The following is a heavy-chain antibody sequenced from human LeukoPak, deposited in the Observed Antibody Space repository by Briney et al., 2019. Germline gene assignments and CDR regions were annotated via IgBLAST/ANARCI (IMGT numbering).Heavy chain of an antibody. D-gene: IGHD6-13*01. CDR1: RFTFSISS. CDR3: ARVRSSSWFDY. V-gene: IGHV3-74*01. CDR2: ISIDETTT. J-gene: IGHJ4*02. Sequence: GRSLRLSCSASRFTFSISSMHCVRRAPGKGLVGVSRISIDETTTNYRDSVKGRFIISRDNAKNTLYLQMNGLRAEDSAVYFCARVRSSSWFDYWGQGTLVAVSS.